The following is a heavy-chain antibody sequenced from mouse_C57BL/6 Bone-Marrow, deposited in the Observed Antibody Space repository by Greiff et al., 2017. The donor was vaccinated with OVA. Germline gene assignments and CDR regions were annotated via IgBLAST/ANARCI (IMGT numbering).Heavy chain of an antibody. CDR2: IHPNSGST. D-gene: IGHD2-5*01. J-gene: IGHJ2*01. CDR3: ASLYSNYGDYFDY. CDR1: GYTFTSYW. Sequence: QVQLQQPGAELVKPGASVKLSCKASGYTFTSYWMHWVKQRPGQGLEWIGMIHPNSGSTNYNEKFKSKATLTVDKSSSTAYMQLSSLTSEDSAVYSCASLYSNYGDYFDYWGQGTTLTVSS. V-gene: IGHV1-64*01.